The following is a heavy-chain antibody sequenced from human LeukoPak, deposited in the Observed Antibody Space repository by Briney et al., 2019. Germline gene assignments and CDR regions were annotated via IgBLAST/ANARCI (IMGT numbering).Heavy chain of an antibody. D-gene: IGHD1-7*01. Sequence: SETLSLTCAVYGGSFSGYYWSWIRQPPGKGLEWIGEINHSGSTNYNPSLKSRVTISVDTSKNQFSLKLSSVTAADTAVYYCASGNWNYYYYYYYMDVWGKGTTVTVSS. CDR2: INHSGST. V-gene: IGHV4-34*01. CDR3: ASGNWNYYYYYYYMDV. CDR1: GGSFSGYY. J-gene: IGHJ6*03.